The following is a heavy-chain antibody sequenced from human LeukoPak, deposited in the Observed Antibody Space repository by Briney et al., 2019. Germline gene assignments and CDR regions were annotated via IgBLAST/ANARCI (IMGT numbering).Heavy chain of an antibody. J-gene: IGHJ5*02. CDR1: VYTFTGYY. V-gene: IGHV1-2*02. D-gene: IGHD3-10*01. CDR2: INPNSGGT. CDR3: AREGITMVRGVNNWFDP. Sequence: GASVKVSCTASVYTFTGYYMHWVRQAPGQGLEWMGWINPNSGGTNYAQKFQGRVTMTRDTSISTAYMELSRLRSDDTAVYYCAREGITMVRGVNNWFDPWGQGTLVTVSS.